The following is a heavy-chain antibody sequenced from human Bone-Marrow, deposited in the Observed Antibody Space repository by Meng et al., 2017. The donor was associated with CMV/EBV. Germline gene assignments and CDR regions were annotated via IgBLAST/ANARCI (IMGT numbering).Heavy chain of an antibody. V-gene: IGHV3-7*01. CDR2: INYYGTST. J-gene: IGHJ4*02. CDR3: AREFSAADYYFDN. Sequence: LSLTCAASGFTFSSYAMHWVRQAPGKGLEWVANINYYGTSTYYLDSVKGRFTISRDNAENSLFLQMNNLRAEDTAVYFCAREFSAADYYFDNWGQGTLVTVSS. D-gene: IGHD6-13*01. CDR1: GFTFSSYA.